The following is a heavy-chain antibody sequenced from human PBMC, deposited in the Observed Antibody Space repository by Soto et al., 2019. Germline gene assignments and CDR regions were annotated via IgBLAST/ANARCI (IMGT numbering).Heavy chain of an antibody. D-gene: IGHD3-10*01. CDR1: GGSFSGYY. CDR2: INHSGST. J-gene: IGHJ4*02. CDR3: ARDKNYGSGSYYRGSYSPGGYDY. Sequence: QVRLQQWGAGLLKPSETLSLTCAVYGGSFSGYYWSWIRQPPGKGLEWIGAINHSGSTNYNPSLKSRVTISVDTSKNQFSLKLSSVTAADTAVYYCARDKNYGSGSYYRGSYSPGGYDYWGQGTLVTVSS. V-gene: IGHV4-34*01.